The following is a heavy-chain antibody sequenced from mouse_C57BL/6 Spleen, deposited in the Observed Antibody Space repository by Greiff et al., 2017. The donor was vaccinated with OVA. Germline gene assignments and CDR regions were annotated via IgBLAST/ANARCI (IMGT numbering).Heavy chain of an antibody. V-gene: IGHV1-61*01. CDR2: IYPSDSET. CDR1: GYTFTSYW. D-gene: IGHD2-4*01. CDR3: ARGDYDGRIAY. Sequence: QVQLQQPGAELVRPGSSVKLSCEASGYTFTSYWMAWVKQRPGQGLEWIGNIYPSDSETHYNQKFKDKATLTVDKSSSTAYMQLSSLTSEDSAVYYCARGDYDGRIAYWGQGTRVTVSA. J-gene: IGHJ3*01.